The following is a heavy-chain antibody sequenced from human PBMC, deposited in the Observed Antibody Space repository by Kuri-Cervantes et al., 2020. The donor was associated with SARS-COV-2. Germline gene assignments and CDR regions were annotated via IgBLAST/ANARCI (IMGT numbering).Heavy chain of an antibody. CDR1: GFTFSSYS. CDR2: ISSSSSYI. Sequence: GGSLRLSCAASGFTFSSYSMNWVRQAPGKGLEWVSSISSSSSYIYYADSVKGRFTISRDNAKNSLYLQVNSLRAEDTAVYYCARAVLGVVAYFDYWGQGTLVTVSS. CDR3: ARAVLGVVAYFDY. D-gene: IGHD3-3*01. J-gene: IGHJ4*02. V-gene: IGHV3-21*01.